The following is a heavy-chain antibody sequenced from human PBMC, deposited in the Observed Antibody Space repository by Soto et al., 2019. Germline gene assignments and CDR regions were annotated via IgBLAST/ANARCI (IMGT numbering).Heavy chain of an antibody. CDR1: VFTFSSYW. D-gene: IGHD2-15*01. V-gene: IGHV3-74*01. J-gene: IGHJ5*02. CDR3: ARGEDAGYCSGGSCSGDWFDP. Sequence: EVQLVESGGGLVQPGGSLRLSCAASVFTFSSYWMHWVRQAPGKGQVWVSRSNSDGRSTSYADSVKGRFTISRDNAKNTLYLQMNSLRTEDTAVYYCARGEDAGYCSGGSCSGDWFDPWGQGTLVTVSS. CDR2: SNSDGRST.